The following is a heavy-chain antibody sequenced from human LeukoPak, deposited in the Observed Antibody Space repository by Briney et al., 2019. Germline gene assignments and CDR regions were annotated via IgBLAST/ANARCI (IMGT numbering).Heavy chain of an antibody. V-gene: IGHV4-39*07. CDR2: IYHSGST. Sequence: SETLSLTCTVSGGSISSSSYYWGWIRQPPGKGLEWIGSIYHSGSTYYNPSLKSRVTISVDTSKNQFSLKLSSVTAADTAVYYCARGGWFDPWGQGTLVTVSS. CDR3: ARGGWFDP. D-gene: IGHD3-16*01. CDR1: GGSISSSSYY. J-gene: IGHJ5*02.